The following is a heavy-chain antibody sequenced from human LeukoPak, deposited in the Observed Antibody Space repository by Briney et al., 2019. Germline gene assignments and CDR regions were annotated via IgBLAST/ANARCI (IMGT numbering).Heavy chain of an antibody. CDR3: TTKARPITMVRGVIEAFDI. J-gene: IGHJ3*02. D-gene: IGHD3-10*01. Sequence: PGGSLRLSCAASGFTFSNAWMSWVRQAPGKGLEWVGRIKSKTDGGTTDYAAPVKGRFTISRDDSKNTLYLQMNSLKTEDTAVYYCTTKARPITMVRGVIEAFDIWGQGTMVTVSS. CDR2: IKSKTDGGTT. V-gene: IGHV3-15*01. CDR1: GFTFSNAW.